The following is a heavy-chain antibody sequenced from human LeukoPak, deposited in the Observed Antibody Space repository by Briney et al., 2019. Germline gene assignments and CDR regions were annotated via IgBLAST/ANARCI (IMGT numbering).Heavy chain of an antibody. CDR3: ARDRRGYSGYDFMFDP. CDR1: GYTFTGYY. D-gene: IGHD5-12*01. Sequence: ASVKVSCKASGYTFTGYYMHWVRQAPGQGLEWMGWINPNSGGTNYARKFQGRVTMTRDTSISTAYMELSRLRSDDTAVYYCARDRRGYSGYDFMFDPWGQGTLVTVSS. CDR2: INPNSGGT. J-gene: IGHJ5*02. V-gene: IGHV1-2*02.